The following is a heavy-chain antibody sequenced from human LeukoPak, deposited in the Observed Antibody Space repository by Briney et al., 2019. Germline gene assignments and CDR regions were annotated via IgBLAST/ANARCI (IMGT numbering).Heavy chain of an antibody. V-gene: IGHV3-53*01. Sequence: PGGSLRLSCAASGFTVSSNYMSWVRQAPGKGLEWVSVIYSGGSTYYADSVKGRFTISRDNSKNTLYLQMNSLRAEDTAVYYCARDQGGAKWPYYYYGMDVWGQGTTVTVSS. CDR3: ARDQGGAKWPYYYYGMDV. D-gene: IGHD1-26*01. CDR1: GFTVSSNY. J-gene: IGHJ6*02. CDR2: IYSGGST.